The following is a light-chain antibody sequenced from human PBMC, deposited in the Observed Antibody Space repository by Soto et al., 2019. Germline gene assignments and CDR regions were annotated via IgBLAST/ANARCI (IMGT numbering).Light chain of an antibody. V-gene: IGKV1-12*01. CDR3: QQANSLPIV. J-gene: IGKJ5*01. CDR2: SAS. CDR1: QDIKKW. Sequence: DIQVTQSPSSVSASVGDRVTITCRASQDIKKWLVWYQQKPGKAPNLLIYSASVLHGGVPSRFSGSGSGTDFTLTISGLQPEDFGTYYCQQANSLPIVFGHGTRLEMK.